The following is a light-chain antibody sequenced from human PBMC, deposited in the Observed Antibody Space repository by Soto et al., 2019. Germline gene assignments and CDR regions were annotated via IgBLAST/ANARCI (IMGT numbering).Light chain of an antibody. Sequence: EIVLTQSPGTLSLSPGERATLSCRASQSVPSTYLAWYQQKPGQPPRLLIYDASNRATGIPARFSGSGSGTDFTLTITTLEPEDFAVYYCQQRSNWPPWTFGPGTKV. J-gene: IGKJ3*01. CDR3: QQRSNWPPWT. CDR2: DAS. V-gene: IGKV3-11*01. CDR1: QSVPSTY.